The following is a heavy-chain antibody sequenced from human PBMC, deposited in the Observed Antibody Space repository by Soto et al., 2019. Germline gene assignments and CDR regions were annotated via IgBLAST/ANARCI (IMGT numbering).Heavy chain of an antibody. CDR3: ARSPYYYYGMDV. J-gene: IGHJ6*02. CDR1: GFTVSSNY. Sequence: EVQLVESGGGLIQPGGSLRLSCAASGFTVSSNYMSWVRQAPGKGLEWVSYISSSSSTIYYADSVKGRFTISRDNAKNSLYLQMNSLRDEDTAVYYCARSPYYYYGMDVWGQGTTVTVSS. CDR2: ISSSSSTI. V-gene: IGHV3-48*02.